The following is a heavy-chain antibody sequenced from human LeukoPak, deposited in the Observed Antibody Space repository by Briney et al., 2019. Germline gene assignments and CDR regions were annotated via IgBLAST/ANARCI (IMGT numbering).Heavy chain of an antibody. CDR3: AKELLRYFD. CDR2: ISGSAVST. Sequence: PGGSLRLSCAASGFTFSSYAMTWVRQAPGKGLEWVSAISGSAVSTYYADSVMGRFTISRDNSKNTLYLQMNTLRAEDTAVYYCAKELLRYFDWGQGTLVTVSS. D-gene: IGHD3-9*01. V-gene: IGHV3-23*01. CDR1: GFTFSSYA. J-gene: IGHJ4*02.